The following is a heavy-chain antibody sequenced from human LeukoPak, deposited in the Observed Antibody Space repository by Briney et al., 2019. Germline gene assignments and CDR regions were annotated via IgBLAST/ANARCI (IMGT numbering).Heavy chain of an antibody. Sequence: ASVKVSCKVSGYTLTELSMHWVRQAPGKGLEWMGGFDPEDGETIYAQKFQGRVTMTEDTSTDTAYMELSSLRSEDTAVYYCATDSGGAVAGTAYYYYYMDVWGKGTTVTVSS. CDR3: ATDSGGAVAGTAYYYYYMDV. CDR1: GYTLTELS. D-gene: IGHD6-19*01. CDR2: FDPEDGET. V-gene: IGHV1-24*01. J-gene: IGHJ6*03.